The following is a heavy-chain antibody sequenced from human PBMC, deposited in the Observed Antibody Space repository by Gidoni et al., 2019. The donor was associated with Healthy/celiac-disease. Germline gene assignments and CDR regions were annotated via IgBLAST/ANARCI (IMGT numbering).Heavy chain of an antibody. J-gene: IGHJ3*02. CDR2: ISGSGGST. V-gene: IGHV3-23*01. CDR3: AKADEEYGEWALGAFDI. D-gene: IGHD4-17*01. CDR1: GFTFSSYA. Sequence: EVQLLESGGGLVQPGGSLRLSCAASGFTFSSYAMSWVRQAPGKGLEWVSAISGSGGSTYYADSVKGRFTISRDNSKNTLYLQINSLRAEDTAVYSCAKADEEYGEWALGAFDIWGQGTMVTVSS.